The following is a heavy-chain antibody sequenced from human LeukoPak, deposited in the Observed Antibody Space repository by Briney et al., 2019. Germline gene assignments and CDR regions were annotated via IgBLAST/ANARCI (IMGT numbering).Heavy chain of an antibody. J-gene: IGHJ4*02. CDR3: ARGSLTGGRIFYFDY. CDR1: GFSFTNYA. Sequence: QPGRSLRLSCAASGFSFTNYAIRWVRQAPGRGLEWVAVISYDGSHDYYANSVNGRFSISRDNSKNMVFLQMNSLRDEDTAVYYCARGSLTGGRIFYFDYWGQGSLVAVSS. CDR2: ISYDGSHD. D-gene: IGHD7-27*01. V-gene: IGHV3-30*01.